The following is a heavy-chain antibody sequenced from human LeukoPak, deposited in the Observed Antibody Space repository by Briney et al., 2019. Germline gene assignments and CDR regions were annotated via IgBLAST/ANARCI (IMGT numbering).Heavy chain of an antibody. CDR2: IYPGDSDT. D-gene: IGHD6-13*01. CDR3: ARPKKDKGYDAFDI. V-gene: IGHV5-51*01. J-gene: IGHJ3*02. Sequence: GEPLQLSCQGSGCSFTSYWIGWVRQMPGKGLERMAIIYPGDSDTRYSPSFQAQVTISADKSISTAYLQWSSLKASDTAMYYCARPKKDKGYDAFDIWGQGTMVTGSS. CDR1: GCSFTSYW.